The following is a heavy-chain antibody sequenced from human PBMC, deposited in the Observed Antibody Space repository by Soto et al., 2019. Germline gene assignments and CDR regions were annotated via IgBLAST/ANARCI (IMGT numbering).Heavy chain of an antibody. D-gene: IGHD3-3*01. V-gene: IGHV4-4*02. CDR1: GGSISSSNW. J-gene: IGHJ6*02. CDR3: ARLRTTIFGVAPPYYYYGMDV. CDR2: IYHSGST. Sequence: SETLSLTCAVSGGSISSSNWWSWVRQPPGXGLEWIGEIYHSGSTNYNPSLKSRVTISVDKSKNQFSLKLSPVTAADTAVYYCARLRTTIFGVAPPYYYYGMDVWGQGTTVTVSS.